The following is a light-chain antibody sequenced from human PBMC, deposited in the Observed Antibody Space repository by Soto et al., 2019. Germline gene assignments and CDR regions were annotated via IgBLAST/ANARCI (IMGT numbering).Light chain of an antibody. CDR1: SSDVGSYNR. V-gene: IGLV2-18*02. J-gene: IGLJ1*01. Sequence: QTALTQPPSMSWSSGQSVTISCTGTSSDVGSYNRVSWYQQPPGTAPKLMIYEVSNRPSGVPDRFSGSKSGNTASLTISGLQAEDEADYYCSSYTSSTPYVFGTGTKVT. CDR2: EVS. CDR3: SSYTSSTPYV.